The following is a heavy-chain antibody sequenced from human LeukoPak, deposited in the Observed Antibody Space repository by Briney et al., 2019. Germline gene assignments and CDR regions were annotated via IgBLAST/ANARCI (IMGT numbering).Heavy chain of an antibody. CDR1: GYSISSGYD. D-gene: IGHD2-15*01. CDR3: TRHQWWVAPRNFDY. V-gene: IGHV4-38-2*01. Sequence: SETLSLTCALSGYSISSGYDWGWIRQPPGKGLEWIGGIYHSGSTYYNPSLKSRVTISVDTSKNQSYLKLSSVTAAHMAVYSCTRHQWWVAPRNFDYWGQGTLVTVSS. CDR2: IYHSGST. J-gene: IGHJ4*02.